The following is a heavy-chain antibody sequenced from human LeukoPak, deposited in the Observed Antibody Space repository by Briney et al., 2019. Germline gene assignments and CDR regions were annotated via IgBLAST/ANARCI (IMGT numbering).Heavy chain of an antibody. Sequence: SETLSLTCTVSGGSISTSSYYWGWVRQPPGKGLEWIGNIFYSGSTYYSPSLKSRLTMSVDTSKNQFSLKLSSMTAADTAIYYCARDSGTTGEVKFDPWGQGILVTVSS. CDR3: ARDSGTTGEVKFDP. D-gene: IGHD3-10*01. CDR2: IFYSGST. CDR1: GGSISTSSYY. V-gene: IGHV4-39*07. J-gene: IGHJ5*02.